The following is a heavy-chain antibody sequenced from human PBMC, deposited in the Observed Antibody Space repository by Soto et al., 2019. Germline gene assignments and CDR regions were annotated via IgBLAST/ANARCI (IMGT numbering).Heavy chain of an antibody. CDR2: IYPGDSDT. J-gene: IGHJ4*02. D-gene: IGHD6-19*01. CDR3: ARQAGQGAVAVFDY. V-gene: IGHV5-51*01. Sequence: PGESLKISCMGSGYKVSTWHNFTSYWIAWVRQMPGEGLEWMGIIYPGDSDTRYSPSFQGQVTISADKSISTAYLQWSSLKASDTAMYYCARQAGQGAVAVFDYWGQGTLVTVSS. CDR1: GYKVSTWHNFTSYW.